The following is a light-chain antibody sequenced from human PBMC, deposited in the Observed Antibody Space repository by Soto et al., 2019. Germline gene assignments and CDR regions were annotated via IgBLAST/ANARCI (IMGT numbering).Light chain of an antibody. CDR2: GAS. V-gene: IGKV3-20*01. CDR1: QSVSTSY. Sequence: VLTQSPGTLSLSPGERATLSCRASQSVSTSYLAWYQQKPGQAPRLLIYGASSRATGIPDRFSGSGSGADFTLTISRLESEDFAVYYCQQYGSVPLTFGGGTKVELK. J-gene: IGKJ4*01. CDR3: QQYGSVPLT.